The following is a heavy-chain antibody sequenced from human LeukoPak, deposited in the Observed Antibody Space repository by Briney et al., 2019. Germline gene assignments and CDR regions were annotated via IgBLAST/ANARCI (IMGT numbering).Heavy chain of an antibody. V-gene: IGHV4-30-4*01. CDR3: ARVRNYDSSGDLDY. Sequence: SETLSLTCTVSGGSISSGDYYWSWIRQPPGKGLEWIGYIYYSGSTYYNPSLKSRVTISVDTSKNQFSLKLSSVTAADTAVYYCARVRNYDSSGDLDYWGQGTLVTVSS. D-gene: IGHD3-22*01. CDR1: GGSISSGDYY. CDR2: IYYSGST. J-gene: IGHJ4*02.